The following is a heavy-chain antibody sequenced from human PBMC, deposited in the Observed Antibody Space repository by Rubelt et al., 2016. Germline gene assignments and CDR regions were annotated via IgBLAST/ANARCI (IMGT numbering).Heavy chain of an antibody. CDR1: GFTVSTKY. Sequence: EVQLVESGGGLVQPGGSLRLSCAVSGFTVSTKYMSWVRQAPGKGLKWVSSISVSGTETYYSDSVKGRFTISRDNSKSTLYLKMNSLGAEDTAIYYCAKDNRQTGRYGWFDPWGQGTLVTVSS. V-gene: IGHV3-23*04. CDR3: AKDNRQTGRYGWFDP. CDR2: ISVSGTET. D-gene: IGHD1-26*01. J-gene: IGHJ5*02.